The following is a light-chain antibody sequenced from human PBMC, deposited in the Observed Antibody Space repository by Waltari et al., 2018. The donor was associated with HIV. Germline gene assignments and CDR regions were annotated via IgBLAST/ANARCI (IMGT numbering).Light chain of an antibody. Sequence: LTQSPATLSGSPGERVTLSCRASQSLTANLAWYQQRPGQAPRLLIYGASSRATDIPARFTGSGSGTDYTLTISSVQSEDSAVYYCQQNIHWPPYTFGQGTKL. V-gene: IGKV3-15*01. CDR3: QQNIHWPPYT. J-gene: IGKJ2*01. CDR2: GAS. CDR1: QSLTAN.